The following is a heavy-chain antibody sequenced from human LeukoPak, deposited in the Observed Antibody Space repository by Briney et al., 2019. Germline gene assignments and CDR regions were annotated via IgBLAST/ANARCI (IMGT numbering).Heavy chain of an antibody. CDR2: IYYSGST. V-gene: IGHV4-30-4*07. J-gene: IGHJ4*02. CDR1: GGSISSGGYS. CDR3: ARVSGYAYDY. D-gene: IGHD5-12*01. Sequence: EASETLSLTCAVSGGSISSGGYSWSWIRQPPGKGLEWIGYIYYSGSTYYNPSLKSRVTISVDTSKNQFSLKLSSVTAADTAVYYCARVSGYAYDYWGQGTLVTVS.